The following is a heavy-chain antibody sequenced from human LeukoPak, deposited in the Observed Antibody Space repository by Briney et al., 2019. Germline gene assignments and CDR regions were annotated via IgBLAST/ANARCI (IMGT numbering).Heavy chain of an antibody. V-gene: IGHV4-30-4*01. CDR3: ARARCSSTSCTAFDI. CDR1: GGSFSGYY. Sequence: SETLSLTCAVYGGSFSGYYWSWIRQPPGKGLEWIGYIYYSGSTYYNPSLKSRVTISVDTSKNQFSLKLSSVTAADTAVYYCARARCSSTSCTAFDIWGQGTMVTVSS. D-gene: IGHD2-2*01. CDR2: IYYSGST. J-gene: IGHJ3*02.